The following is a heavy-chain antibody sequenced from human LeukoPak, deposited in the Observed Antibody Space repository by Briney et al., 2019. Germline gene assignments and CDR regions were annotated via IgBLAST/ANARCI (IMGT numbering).Heavy chain of an antibody. D-gene: IGHD2-15*01. J-gene: IGHJ5*02. CDR2: IIPIFDDA. CDR3: AREPSGYCSESGCQDWFDP. Sequence: SVKVSCKASGGTFGSSAISWVRQAPGQGLEWMGKIIPIFDDANYAQRFQGRTAITADKSTNTAYMELSSLKSEDTAVYFCAREPSGYCSESGCQDWFDPWGQGTPVTVSS. V-gene: IGHV1-69*04. CDR1: GGTFGSSA.